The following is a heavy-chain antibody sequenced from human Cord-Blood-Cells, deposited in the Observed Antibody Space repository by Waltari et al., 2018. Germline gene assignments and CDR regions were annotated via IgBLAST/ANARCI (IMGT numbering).Heavy chain of an antibody. CDR3: ARFCSWFGELFDAFDI. D-gene: IGHD3-10*01. V-gene: IGHV3-53*01. CDR1: GFTVSSNY. J-gene: IGHJ3*02. Sequence: EVQLVESGGGLIQPGGSLRVSCAASGFTVSSNYMSWVRQAPGKGLEWVWGSSSGGSTDSQELVKDRFTISRDNSKNTRYLQMNRLRAEDTAVYYCARFCSWFGELFDAFDISCQGTMVTVSS. CDR2: SSSGGST.